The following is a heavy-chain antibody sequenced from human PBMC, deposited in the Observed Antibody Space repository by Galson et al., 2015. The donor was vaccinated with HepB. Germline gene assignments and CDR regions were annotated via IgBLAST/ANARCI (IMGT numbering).Heavy chain of an antibody. D-gene: IGHD5-12*01. CDR2: ISSSSNYI. J-gene: IGHJ6*02. V-gene: IGHV3-21*01. CDR3: ARTGKWLLLGYYYYGMDV. Sequence: SLRLSCAASGFTFSSYSMNWVRQAPGKGLEWVSSISSSSNYIYYADSVKGRFTISRDNAKNSLYLQMNSLRAEDTAVYYCARTGKWLLLGYYYYGMDVWGQGTTVTVSS. CDR1: GFTFSSYS.